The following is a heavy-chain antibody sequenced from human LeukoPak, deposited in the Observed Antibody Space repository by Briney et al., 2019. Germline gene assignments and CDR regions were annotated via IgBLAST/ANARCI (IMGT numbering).Heavy chain of an antibody. D-gene: IGHD3-10*01. V-gene: IGHV3-23*01. CDR3: AKDSRRGPLSPRVFGY. CDR1: GFTFSSYA. CDR2: ISGSGGST. Sequence: PGGSLRLSCAASGFTFSSYAMSWVRQAPGKGLEWVSAISGSGGSTYYADSVKGRFTISRDNSKNTLYLQMNSLRAEDTAVYYCAKDSRRGPLSPRVFGYWGQGTLVTVSS. J-gene: IGHJ4*02.